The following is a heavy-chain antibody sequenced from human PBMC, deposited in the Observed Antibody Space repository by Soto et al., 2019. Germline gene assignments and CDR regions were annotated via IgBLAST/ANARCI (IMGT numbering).Heavy chain of an antibody. V-gene: IGHV1-69*02. CDR3: TIGSWSGEVFDI. CDR1: GGTFSTYS. J-gene: IGHJ3*02. CDR2: IIPMIGVR. Sequence: QVQLVQSGAEVKKPGSSVKVSCKDSGGTFSTYSMFWVRQAPGQGLEWMGRIIPMIGVRNYAQRFQDRVTITADKSAYTDHMELSSLRSEDTALYYCTIGSWSGEVFDIWGQGTRVTVSS. D-gene: IGHD2-21*01.